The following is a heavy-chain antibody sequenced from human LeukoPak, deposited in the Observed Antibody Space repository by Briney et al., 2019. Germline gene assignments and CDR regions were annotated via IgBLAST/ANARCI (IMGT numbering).Heavy chain of an antibody. CDR1: GGSISSGSYY. V-gene: IGHV4-31*03. CDR3: ARCRVEADALNENWFDP. CDR2: INYSGRT. Sequence: SETLSLTCTVTGGSISSGSYYWSWIRQHPGKGLEWIGYINYSGRTYYNPSLKSRITISVDTSKNQFSLKLSSVTAADTAVYYCARCRVEADALNENWFDPWGQGTLVTVSS. J-gene: IGHJ5*02. D-gene: IGHD1-26*01.